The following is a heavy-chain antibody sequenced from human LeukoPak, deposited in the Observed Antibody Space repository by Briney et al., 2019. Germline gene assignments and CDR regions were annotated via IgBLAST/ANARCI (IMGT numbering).Heavy chain of an antibody. V-gene: IGHV3-11*01. CDR3: ARELADTHYYDSSGYQYHRGFDY. J-gene: IGHJ4*02. CDR1: GFTFSDYY. CDR2: ISSSGSTI. Sequence: PGGSLRLSCVASGFTFSDYYMSWIRQAPGKGLEWVSYISSSGSTIYYADSVKGRFTISRDNAKNSLYLQMNSLRAEDTAVYYCARELADTHYYDSSGYQYHRGFDYWGQGTLVTVSS. D-gene: IGHD3-22*01.